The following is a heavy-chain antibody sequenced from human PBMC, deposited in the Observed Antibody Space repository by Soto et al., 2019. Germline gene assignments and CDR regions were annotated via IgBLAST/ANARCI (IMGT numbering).Heavy chain of an antibody. J-gene: IGHJ6*03. D-gene: IGHD2-2*01. V-gene: IGHV1-69*02. CDR2: IIPILGIA. Sequence: QVQLVQSGAEVKKPGASVKVSCKASGGTFSSYTISWVRQAPGQGLEWMGRIIPILGIANYAQKFQGRVTITADKSTITAYMELSSLRSEDTAVYYCARAMDCSSTSCYGNFDYYYYYMDVWGKGTTVTVSS. CDR3: ARAMDCSSTSCYGNFDYYYYYMDV. CDR1: GGTFSSYT.